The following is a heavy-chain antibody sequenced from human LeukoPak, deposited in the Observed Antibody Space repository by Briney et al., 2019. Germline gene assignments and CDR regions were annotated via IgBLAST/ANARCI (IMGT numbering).Heavy chain of an antibody. J-gene: IGHJ4*02. V-gene: IGHV1-69*02. CDR3: ASSPYCGGDCYSY. CDR1: EGTFSSYT. CDR2: IIPILGIA. Sequence: SVKVSCKASEGTFSSYTISWVRQAPGQGLEWMGRIIPILGIANYAQKFQGRVTITADKSTSTACMELSSLRSEDTAVYYCASSPYCGGDCYSYWGQGTLVTVSS. D-gene: IGHD2-21*01.